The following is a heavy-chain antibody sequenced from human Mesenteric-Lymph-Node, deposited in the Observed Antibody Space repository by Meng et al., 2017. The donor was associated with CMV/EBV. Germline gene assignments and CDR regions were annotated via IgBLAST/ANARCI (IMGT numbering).Heavy chain of an antibody. J-gene: IGHJ6*02. CDR2: ISSSGTTI. CDR3: ARESTSCYRGCYYYGINV. D-gene: IGHD2-2*02. Sequence: GGSLRLSCAASGFTFSSYEMNWVRQAPGKGLEWVSNISSSGTTIYYADSVRGRFTISRDNAKNSLYLQMNSLRVEDTAIYYCARESTSCYRGCYYYGINVWGQGTTVTVSS. CDR1: GFTFSSYE. V-gene: IGHV3-48*03.